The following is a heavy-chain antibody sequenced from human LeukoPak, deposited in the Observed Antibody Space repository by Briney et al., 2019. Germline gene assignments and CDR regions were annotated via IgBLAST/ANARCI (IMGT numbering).Heavy chain of an antibody. D-gene: IGHD3-3*01. CDR1: GFAFSRYP. CDR3: VKAQYDFWSGLDY. V-gene: IGHV3-64D*09. CDR2: ISGNGGST. Sequence: GGSLRLSCSASGFAFSRYPMHWVRRAPGKGLEYVSAISGNGGSTYYADSVKGRFTISRDNSKNTLYLQIGSLRTEDTAIYYCVKAQYDFWSGLDYWGQGTLVTVSS. J-gene: IGHJ4*02.